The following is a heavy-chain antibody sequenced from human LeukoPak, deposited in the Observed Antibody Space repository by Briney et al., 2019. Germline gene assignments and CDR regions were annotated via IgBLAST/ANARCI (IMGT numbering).Heavy chain of an antibody. CDR2: IYYSGST. V-gene: IGHV4-59*08. CDR3: ARHAITMVRGVIVSAVYDAFDI. J-gene: IGHJ3*02. CDR1: GGSISSYY. D-gene: IGHD3-10*01. Sequence: SETLSLTCTVSGGSISSYYWSWIRQPPGKGLEWIGYIYYSGSTNYNLSLKSRVTISVDTSKNQFSLKLSSVTAADTAVYYCARHAITMVRGVIVSAVYDAFDIWGQGTMVTVSS.